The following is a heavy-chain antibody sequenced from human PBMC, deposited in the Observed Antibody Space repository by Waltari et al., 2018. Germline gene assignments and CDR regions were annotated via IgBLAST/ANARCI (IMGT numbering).Heavy chain of an antibody. CDR2: IKQDGSEK. D-gene: IGHD6-19*01. CDR3: ATDYTVAGTGFDY. CDR1: GFTFSSYW. Sequence: EVQLVESGGGLVQPGGSLRLSCAASGFTFSSYWMSWVRQAPGKGLEWVANIKQDGSEKYYVDSVKGRFTISRDNAKNSLYLQMNSLRAEDTAVYYCATDYTVAGTGFDYWGLGTLVTVSS. V-gene: IGHV3-7*04. J-gene: IGHJ4*02.